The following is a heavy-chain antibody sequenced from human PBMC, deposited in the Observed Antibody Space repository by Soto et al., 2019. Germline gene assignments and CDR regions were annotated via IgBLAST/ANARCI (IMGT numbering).Heavy chain of an antibody. CDR2: LYWNDDN. V-gene: IGHV2-5*01. CDR3: ARRTACFDY. CDR1: GFSLSTSGLG. D-gene: IGHD2-21*02. Sequence: QITLKESGPTLVKPTQTLKLTCTFYGFSLSTSGLGVAWIRQPPGKALEWLAMLYWNDDNRYNPSLRSRLTIGKDTSKHQVVLTMANVDTVDTATYYSARRTACFDYWGQGTLVTVSS. J-gene: IGHJ4*02.